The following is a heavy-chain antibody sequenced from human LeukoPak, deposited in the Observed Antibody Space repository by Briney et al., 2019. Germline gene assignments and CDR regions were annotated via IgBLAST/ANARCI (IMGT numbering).Heavy chain of an antibody. J-gene: IGHJ4*02. Sequence: GSLRLSCAASGFTFSTYGMSWVRQPPGKGLEWVSGISGSDSGGSTYYADSVKGRFTISRDNSKNTLYLQMNSLRAEDTAIYYCAREWQQLVFDYWGQGTLVTVSS. D-gene: IGHD6-13*01. CDR1: GFTFSTYG. CDR2: ISGSDSGGST. V-gene: IGHV3-23*01. CDR3: AREWQQLVFDY.